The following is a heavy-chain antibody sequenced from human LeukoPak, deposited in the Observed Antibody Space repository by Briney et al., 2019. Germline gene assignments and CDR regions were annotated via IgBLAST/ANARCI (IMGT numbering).Heavy chain of an antibody. Sequence: GASVKVSCKASGFTFTSSAMQWVRQARGQRLEWMGWIVVGSGNTNYAQKFQERVAITRDMSTSTAYMELSSLRSEDTVVYCCGAAGYDSSGYRSDWGQGTLFTVSS. J-gene: IGHJ4*02. V-gene: IGHV1-58*02. CDR1: GFTFTSSA. CDR3: GAAGYDSSGYRSD. D-gene: IGHD3-22*01. CDR2: IVVGSGNT.